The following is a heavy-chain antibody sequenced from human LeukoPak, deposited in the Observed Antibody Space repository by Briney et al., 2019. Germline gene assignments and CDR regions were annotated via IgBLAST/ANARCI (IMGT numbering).Heavy chain of an antibody. CDR2: IKTDGSEK. D-gene: IGHD6-6*01. Sequence: GGSLRLSCEASGFTFSSYWMSWVRQAPGKGLEWVANIKTDGSEKYYVDSVKGRFTISRDNAKNSLYLQMNSLRAEDTAVYYCAKDTYSTSPYYFDYWGQGTLVTVSS. J-gene: IGHJ4*02. CDR3: AKDTYSTSPYYFDY. V-gene: IGHV3-7*03. CDR1: GFTFSSYW.